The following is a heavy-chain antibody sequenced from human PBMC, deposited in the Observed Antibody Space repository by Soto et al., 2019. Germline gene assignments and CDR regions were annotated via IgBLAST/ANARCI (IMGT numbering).Heavy chain of an antibody. CDR2: INGDGSST. V-gene: IGHV3-74*01. D-gene: IGHD3-22*01. Sequence: GGSLRLSCAASGFTFSSYWMHWVRQAPGKGLVWVSRINGDGSSTSYADSVKGRFTISRDNAENTLYPQMNSLRAEDTAVYYCARALRSSGYYYFDYWGQGTLVTVSS. J-gene: IGHJ4*02. CDR1: GFTFSSYW. CDR3: ARALRSSGYYYFDY.